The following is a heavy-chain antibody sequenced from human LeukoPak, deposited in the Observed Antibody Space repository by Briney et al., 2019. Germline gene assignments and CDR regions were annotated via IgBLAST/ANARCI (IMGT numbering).Heavy chain of an antibody. CDR3: ARPSPPLVT. J-gene: IGHJ3*01. D-gene: IGHD2-15*01. Sequence: PSETLSLTCAVYGGSFSGYYWSWIRQPPGKGLEWIGEINHSGSTNYNPSLTSRVTISVDTSKNQFSLKLSSVTAADTAVYYCARPSPPLVTWGQGTMVTVSS. V-gene: IGHV4-34*01. CDR2: INHSGST. CDR1: GGSFSGYY.